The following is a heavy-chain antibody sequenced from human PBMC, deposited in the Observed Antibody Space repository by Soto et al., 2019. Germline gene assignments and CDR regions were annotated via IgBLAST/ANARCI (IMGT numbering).Heavy chain of an antibody. V-gene: IGHV1-18*01. Sequence: GPVKVSFKASGYTFTSYGISWVRQAPGQGLEWMGWISAYNGNTNYAQKLQGRVTMTTDTSTSTAYMELRSLRSDDTAVYYCARERGTLCWSARYDFLIGYYYFYGMYVWGQGTTVTVSS. CDR2: ISAYNGNT. CDR3: ARERGTLCWSARYDFLIGYYYFYGMYV. CDR1: GYTFTSYG. J-gene: IGHJ6*02. D-gene: IGHD3-3*01.